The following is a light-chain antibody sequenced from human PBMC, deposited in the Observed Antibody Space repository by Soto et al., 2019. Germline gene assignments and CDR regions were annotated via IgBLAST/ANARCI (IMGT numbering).Light chain of an antibody. Sequence: DIQMTQSPSTLSASIGDRVTITCRASQNVNTWLAWYQQKPGKAPKLLIYDASYLDSGVPSTFSGSGSGTEFTLTLSSLQPDDFATYYCHQYNSYSTFGGGTKVEIK. J-gene: IGKJ4*01. CDR1: QNVNTW. CDR3: HQYNSYST. V-gene: IGKV1-5*01. CDR2: DAS.